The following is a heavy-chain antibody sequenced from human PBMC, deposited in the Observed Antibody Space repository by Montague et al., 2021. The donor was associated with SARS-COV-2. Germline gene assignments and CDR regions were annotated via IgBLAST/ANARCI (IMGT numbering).Heavy chain of an antibody. D-gene: IGHD1-26*01. CDR1: GGSISSYY. CDR3: ARGMGGSYLYYFDY. V-gene: IGHV4-59*01. CDR2: IYYSGST. Sequence: SETLSLTCTVSGGSISSYYWSWIRQPPGKGLEWIGHIYYSGSTNYNPSLKSRVTIVVDMSKNKFSLKLSSVTAADTAVYYCARGMGGSYLYYFDYWGQGTLVTVSS. J-gene: IGHJ4*02.